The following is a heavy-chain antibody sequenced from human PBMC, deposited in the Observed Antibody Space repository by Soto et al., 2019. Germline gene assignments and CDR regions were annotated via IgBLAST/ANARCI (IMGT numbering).Heavy chain of an antibody. J-gene: IGHJ6*03. CDR1: GHSISDYY. V-gene: IGHV4-59*01. Sequence: QVQLQESGPGLVKPSETLSLTCDVSGHSISDYYWSWIRQSPGKGLEWLGYIYNRSRVNTNPSLRGRATISMDTSKNQLSLNLRSVTAADTAVYYCARARVDILREVVKYNMDVWGPGATVTVS. CDR3: ARARVDILREVVKYNMDV. D-gene: IGHD3-10*01. CDR2: IYNRSRV.